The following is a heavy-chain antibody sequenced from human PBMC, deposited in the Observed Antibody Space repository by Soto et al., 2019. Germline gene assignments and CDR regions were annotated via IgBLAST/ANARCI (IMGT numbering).Heavy chain of an antibody. D-gene: IGHD2-15*01. J-gene: IGHJ1*01. CDR2: ISGSGGST. Sequence: PGGSLRLSCAASGFTFSSYAMSWVRQTPGKGLEWVSAISGSGGSTYYADSVKGRFTISRDNSKNTLYLQMNSLRAEDTAVYYCATATQGIVVVVAATPGYFQHWGQGTLVTVSS. CDR3: ATATQGIVVVVAATPGYFQH. V-gene: IGHV3-23*01. CDR1: GFTFSSYA.